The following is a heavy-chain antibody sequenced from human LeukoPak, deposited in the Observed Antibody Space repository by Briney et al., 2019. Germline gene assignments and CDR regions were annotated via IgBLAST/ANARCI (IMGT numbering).Heavy chain of an antibody. J-gene: IGHJ4*02. Sequence: GGSLRLSCAASGFTFSSYAMSWVRQAPEKGLEWVSTIGGSDGSTDYADSVKDRFTISRDNFKNTLYLQMKSLRVEDTAVYYCTREPGYSIGWGIDNWGQGTLVTVSS. CDR3: TREPGYSIGWGIDN. CDR1: GFTFSSYA. CDR2: IGGSDGST. D-gene: IGHD6-19*01. V-gene: IGHV3-23*01.